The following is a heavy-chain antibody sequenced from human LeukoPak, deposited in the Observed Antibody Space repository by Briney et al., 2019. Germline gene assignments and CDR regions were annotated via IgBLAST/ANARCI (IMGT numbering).Heavy chain of an antibody. J-gene: IGHJ4*02. V-gene: IGHV5-51*01. D-gene: IGHD3-10*01. CDR1: GYSFTSYW. Sequence: RGESLKISCKGSGYSFTSYWIGWVRQMPGKGLGLVGIIYPGDSDTRYSPFFEGQVTISADKSISTAYLQWSSLKASDTAMYYCARLWGMVRGVSPYSYFDYWGQGTLVTVSS. CDR3: ARLWGMVRGVSPYSYFDY. CDR2: IYPGDSDT.